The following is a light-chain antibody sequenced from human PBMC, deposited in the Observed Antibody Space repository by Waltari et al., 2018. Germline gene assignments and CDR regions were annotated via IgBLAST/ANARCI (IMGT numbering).Light chain of an antibody. CDR1: QRVGTW. J-gene: IGKJ2*01. CDR3: QQYSSFST. CDR2: MAS. Sequence: DIQMTQSPSTLSASVGDRVPISCRASQRVGTWLAWYQQKPGKAPKLLIYMASSLESGVPSRFSGSGSGTEFTLTISGLQPDDFATYSCQQYSSFSTFGQGTKV. V-gene: IGKV1-5*03.